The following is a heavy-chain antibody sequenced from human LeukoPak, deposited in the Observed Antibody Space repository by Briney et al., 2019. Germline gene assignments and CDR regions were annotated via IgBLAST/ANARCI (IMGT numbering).Heavy chain of an antibody. V-gene: IGHV4-34*01. J-gene: IGHJ6*03. CDR1: GGSFSGYY. D-gene: IGHD1-1*01. CDR2: IDHSGNT. Sequence: SETLSLTCAVYGGSFSGYYWTWIRQPPGKGLEWIGEIDHSGNTNYNPSLKSRVTISVDTSTNQFSLKLSSVTAADTSVYYCARHYNRFYYYYMDVWGKGTTVTISS. CDR3: ARHYNRFYYYYMDV.